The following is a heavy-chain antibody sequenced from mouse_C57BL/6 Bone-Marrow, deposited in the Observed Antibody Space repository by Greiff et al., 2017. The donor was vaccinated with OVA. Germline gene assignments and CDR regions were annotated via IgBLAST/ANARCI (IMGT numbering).Heavy chain of an antibody. CDR3: ARYYYGSNWYFDV. J-gene: IGHJ1*03. Sequence: VQLQQPGAELVKPGASVKLSCKASGYTFTSYWMHWVKQRPGQGLEWIGMIHPNSGSTNYNEKFKSKATLTVDKSSSTAYMQLSSLTSEDSAVYYCARYYYGSNWYFDVWGTGTTVTVSS. CDR2: IHPNSGST. CDR1: GYTFTSYW. D-gene: IGHD1-1*01. V-gene: IGHV1-64*01.